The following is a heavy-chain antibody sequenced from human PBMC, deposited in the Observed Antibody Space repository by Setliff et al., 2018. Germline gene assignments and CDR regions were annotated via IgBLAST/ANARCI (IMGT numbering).Heavy chain of an antibody. CDR2: VIQGGTG. J-gene: IGHJ6*03. D-gene: IGHD3-22*01. CDR3: ARLALTGYDSSGYYYALEYYYYMDV. Sequence: PGGSLRLSCAASGFTFKDYSMAWVRQVPGKGLEWVAAVIQGGTGVYADSVKGRFTISRDNANQSLYLQMNSLRAEDTAVYYCARLALTGYDSSGYYYALEYYYYMDVWGKGTTVTVSS. V-gene: IGHV3-21*01. CDR1: GFTFKDYS.